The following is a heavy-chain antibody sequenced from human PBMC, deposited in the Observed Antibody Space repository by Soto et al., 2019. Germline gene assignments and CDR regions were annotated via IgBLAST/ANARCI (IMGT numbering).Heavy chain of an antibody. CDR2: IDGSDGTT. CDR1: GFPFSDFA. V-gene: IGHV3-23*01. Sequence: EFHLLQSGGGFVQPGGSLRLSCEASGFPFSDFAMGWVRQAPGKGLEWVAAIDGSDGTTFYADSVRGRFTIARDNSKDTLFLQLNSLTAEDTAVFYCAKYEGFNWKYLFDFWGQGVPVTVSS. CDR3: AKYEGFNWKYLFDF. D-gene: IGHD1-7*01. J-gene: IGHJ4*02.